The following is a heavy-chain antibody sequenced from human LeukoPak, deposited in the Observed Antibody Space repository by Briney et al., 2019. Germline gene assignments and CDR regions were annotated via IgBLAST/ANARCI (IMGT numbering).Heavy chain of an antibody. CDR1: GYSFTDYH. J-gene: IGHJ6*02. CDR3: VRDRYYASRSFSQMDV. CDR2: INPDSGAT. V-gene: IGHV1-2*02. Sequence: ASVKVSCKASGYSFTDYHLHWVRQAPGQGLEWMGWINPDSGATDYAQKFQGRVTMTRDTSIGTAIMELTRLSSDDTAVYYCVRDRYYASRSFSQMDVWGQGTTVTVSS. D-gene: IGHD3-10*01.